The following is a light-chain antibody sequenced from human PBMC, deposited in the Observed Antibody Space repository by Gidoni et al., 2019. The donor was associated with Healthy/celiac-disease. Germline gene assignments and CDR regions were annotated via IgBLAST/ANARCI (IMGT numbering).Light chain of an antibody. V-gene: IGKV1-39*01. Sequence: DIQQIQSPSSLSASVGDRVNITCRASQSISSYLNWYQQKPGKAPKLLIYASSSLQSGVPSRFSCSGSGTDFTLTISSLPPEDFATYYCQQSYSTLWTFGQGTKVEIK. CDR1: QSISSY. CDR2: ASS. CDR3: QQSYSTLWT. J-gene: IGKJ1*01.